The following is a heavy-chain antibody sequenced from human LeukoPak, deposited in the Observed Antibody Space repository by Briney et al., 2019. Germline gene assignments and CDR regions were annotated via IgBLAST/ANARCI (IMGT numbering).Heavy chain of an antibody. D-gene: IGHD5-24*01. V-gene: IGHV5-51*01. CDR3: ARLEMAITYYFDY. CDR2: IYPGDSDT. CDR1: GYSFTSYW. Sequence: LGESLKISWQGSGYSFTSYWIGWVRQMPGKGLKWMGIIYPGDSDTRYSPSFQGQVTISADKPISTAYLQWSSLKASDTAMYYCARLEMAITYYFDYWGQGTLVTVSS. J-gene: IGHJ4*02.